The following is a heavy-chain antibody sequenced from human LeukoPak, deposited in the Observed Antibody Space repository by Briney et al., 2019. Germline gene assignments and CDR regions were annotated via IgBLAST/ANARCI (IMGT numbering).Heavy chain of an antibody. D-gene: IGHD1-26*01. CDR2: ISALNGNT. Sequence: ASVKVSCKASGYTFNDYGISWVRQAPGEGVEWVGWISALNGNTHYAAKLQDRVTMTTDTSTSTAYMDLRSLRPDDTAVYYCTRDRSGYWYSALWGRGTLVTVSS. CDR1: GYTFNDYG. J-gene: IGHJ2*01. V-gene: IGHV1-18*01. CDR3: TRDRSGYWYSAL.